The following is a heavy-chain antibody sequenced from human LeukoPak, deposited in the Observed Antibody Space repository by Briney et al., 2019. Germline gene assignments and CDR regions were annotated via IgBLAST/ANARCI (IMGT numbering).Heavy chain of an antibody. CDR3: AKGQTIITMTTFDY. Sequence: GGSLTLSCSVSGFTVNDNYRIWVRQAPGKGLQWVSVMFPDGRTYYADSVKGRFTISRDNAKNSLYLQMDSLRAEDMALYYCAKGQTIITMTTFDYWGQGTLVTVSS. D-gene: IGHD4-17*01. CDR2: MFPDGRT. J-gene: IGHJ4*02. CDR1: GFTVNDNY. V-gene: IGHV3-53*05.